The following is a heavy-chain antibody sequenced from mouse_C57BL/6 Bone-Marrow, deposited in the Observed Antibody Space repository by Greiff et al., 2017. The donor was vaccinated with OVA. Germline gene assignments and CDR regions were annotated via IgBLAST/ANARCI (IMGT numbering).Heavy chain of an antibody. V-gene: IGHV1-55*01. CDR2: IYPGSGST. CDR1: GYTFTSYW. D-gene: IGHD1-1*01. CDR3: ATGPGSSRGFAD. J-gene: IGHJ3*01. Sequence: QVQLQQPGAELVKPGASVKMSCKASGYTFTSYWITWVKQRPGQGLEWIGDIYPGSGSTNYNEKFKSKATLTVDTSSSTAYMQLSSLTSEDSAVYDCATGPGSSRGFADWGQGTLVTVSA.